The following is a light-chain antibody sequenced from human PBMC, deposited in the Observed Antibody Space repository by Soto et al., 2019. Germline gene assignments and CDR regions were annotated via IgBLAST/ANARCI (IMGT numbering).Light chain of an antibody. CDR2: GAS. J-gene: IGKJ1*01. CDR3: QQYGVSPQT. V-gene: IGKV3-20*01. CDR1: QSVSSSY. Sequence: EIVLTQYPDTLSLSHGERATLSCRASQSVSSSYLAWYQQKPGQAPRLLIYGASSRATGISDRFSGSGSGTDFTLTISRLEPEDFAVYYCQQYGVSPQTFGQGTKVDIK.